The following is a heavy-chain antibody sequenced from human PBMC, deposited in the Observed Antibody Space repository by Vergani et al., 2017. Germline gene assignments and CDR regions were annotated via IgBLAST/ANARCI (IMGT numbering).Heavy chain of an antibody. CDR1: GGSISSGSYY. J-gene: IGHJ6*02. Sequence: QVQLQESGPGLVRPSQTLPLTCTVSGGSISSGSYYWSWFRQPAGKGLEWIGRFYTGGGTSYNPSLKSRVTISVDTSKNQFSLQLSSLTAADTAVYYCARDPLXSTTWPFLLLDMDVWGQGTTVTVSS. D-gene: IGHD1-14*01. CDR2: FYTGGGT. CDR3: ARDPLXSTTWPFLLLDMDV. V-gene: IGHV4-61*02.